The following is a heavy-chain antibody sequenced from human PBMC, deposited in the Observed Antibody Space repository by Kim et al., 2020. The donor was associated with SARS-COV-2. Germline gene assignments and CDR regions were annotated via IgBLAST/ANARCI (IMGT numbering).Heavy chain of an antibody. CDR1: GGTFSSYA. Sequence: SVKVSCKASGGTFSSYAISWVRQAPGQGLEWMGRIIPILGIANYAQKFQGRVTITADKSTSTAYMELSSLRSEDTAVYYCARDHDYGRREDYYYGMDVWGQGTTVTVSS. V-gene: IGHV1-69*04. CDR3: ARDHDYGRREDYYYGMDV. J-gene: IGHJ6*02. D-gene: IGHD4-17*01. CDR2: IIPILGIA.